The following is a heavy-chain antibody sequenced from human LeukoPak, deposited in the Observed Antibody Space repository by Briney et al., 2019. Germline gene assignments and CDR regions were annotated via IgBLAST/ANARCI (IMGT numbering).Heavy chain of an antibody. D-gene: IGHD6-19*01. CDR2: MNPNSGNT. CDR3: ARGVGAVAGIFSPDYYYMDV. CDR1: GYTSTSYD. V-gene: IGHV1-8*01. J-gene: IGHJ6*03. Sequence: ASVKVSCKASGYTSTSYDINWVRQATGQGLEWMGWMNPNSGNTGYAQKFQGRVTMTRNTSISTAYMELSSLRSEDTAVYYCARGVGAVAGIFSPDYYYMDVWAKGPRSPSP.